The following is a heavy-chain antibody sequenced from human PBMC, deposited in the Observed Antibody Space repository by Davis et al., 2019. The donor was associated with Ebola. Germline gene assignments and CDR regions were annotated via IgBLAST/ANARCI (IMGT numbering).Heavy chain of an antibody. CDR1: GFTFSSYW. J-gene: IGHJ5*02. D-gene: IGHD3-10*01. CDR2: IKQDGSEK. CDR3: ARERGSPGFWFDP. Sequence: PGGSLRLSCAASGFTFSSYWMSWVRQAPGKGLEWVANIKQDGSEKYYVDSVKGRFTISRDNAKNSLYLQMNSLRAEDTAVYYCARERGSPGFWFDPWGQGTLVTVSS. V-gene: IGHV3-7*03.